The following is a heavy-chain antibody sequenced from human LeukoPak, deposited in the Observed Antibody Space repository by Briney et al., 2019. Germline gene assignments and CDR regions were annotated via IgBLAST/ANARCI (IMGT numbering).Heavy chain of an antibody. CDR1: GYSFTDYY. CDR3: ARADRLHGGPYLIGP. J-gene: IGHJ5*02. D-gene: IGHD2-21*01. Sequence: ASVTVSFKTSGYSFTDYYMHWVRQAPGQGLEWMGWINPNSGGTSSSQKFQGRVTMTRDTSISTVYMEVSWLTSDDTAIYYCARADRLHGGPYLIGPWGQGTLVTVSS. CDR2: INPNSGGT. V-gene: IGHV1-2*02.